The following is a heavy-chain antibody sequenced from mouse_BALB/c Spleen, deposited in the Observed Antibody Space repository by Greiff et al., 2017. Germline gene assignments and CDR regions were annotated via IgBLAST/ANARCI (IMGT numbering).Heavy chain of an antibody. CDR2: IYPGNVNT. J-gene: IGHJ1*01. Sequence: QVQLQQSGPELVKPGASVRISCKASGYTFTSYYIHWVKQRPGQGLEWIGWIYPGNVNTKYNEKFKGKATLTADKSSSTAYMQLSSLTSEDSAVYFCARPSGLPWYFDVWGAGTTVTVSS. CDR3: ARPSGLPWYFDV. D-gene: IGHD2-10*01. CDR1: GYTFTSYY. V-gene: IGHV1S56*01.